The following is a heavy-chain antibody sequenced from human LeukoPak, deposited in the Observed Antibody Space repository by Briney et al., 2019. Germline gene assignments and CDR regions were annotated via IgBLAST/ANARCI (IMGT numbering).Heavy chain of an antibody. V-gene: IGHV3-66*01. CDR2: IYSGGST. CDR1: EFSFGSNY. D-gene: IGHD5-18*01. CDR3: ARDPAGYSYGDAFDI. J-gene: IGHJ3*02. Sequence: GGSLRLSCAASEFSFGSNYMTWVRQAPGKGLEWVSLIYSGGSTYYADSVKGRFTISRDNSKNTLYLQMNSLRAEDTAVYYCARDPAGYSYGDAFDIWGQGTMVTVSS.